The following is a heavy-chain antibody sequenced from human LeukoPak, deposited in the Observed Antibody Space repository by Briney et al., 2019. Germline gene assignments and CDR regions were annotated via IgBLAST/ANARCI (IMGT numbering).Heavy chain of an antibody. Sequence: GGSLRLSCAASGFTFSDYYMSWIRQAPGKGLEWVSYISSSSSYTNYADSVKGRFTISRDNAKNSLYLQMNSLRAEDTAVYYCARDYKAEAFGEYTQMEYYFDYWGQGTLVTVSS. V-gene: IGHV3-11*05. J-gene: IGHJ4*02. CDR2: ISSSSSYT. CDR1: GFTFSDYY. D-gene: IGHD3-10*01. CDR3: ARDYKAEAFGEYTQMEYYFDY.